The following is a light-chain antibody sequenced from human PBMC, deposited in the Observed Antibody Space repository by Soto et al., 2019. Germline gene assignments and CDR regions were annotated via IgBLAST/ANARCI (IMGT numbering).Light chain of an antibody. Sequence: DIVMTQSPLSLPVTPGEPASISCRSSQSLLHSNGYNYLDWYLQKPGQSPQLLIYLGSNRASGVPDRFSGSGSGTDFTLKISRVEAEDVGVYYCMQALQTPPGLTFGGGPRWRSN. J-gene: IGKJ4*01. CDR2: LGS. CDR1: QSLLHSNGYNY. CDR3: MQALQTPPGLT. V-gene: IGKV2-28*01.